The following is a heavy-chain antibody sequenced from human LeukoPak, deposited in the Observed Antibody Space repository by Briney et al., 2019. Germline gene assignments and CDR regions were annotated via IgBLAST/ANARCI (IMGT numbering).Heavy chain of an antibody. J-gene: IGHJ4*02. V-gene: IGHV3-7*01. CDR3: ARIRWAGGTWAFDY. CDR1: GFTFSSYW. Sequence: PGGSLRLSCAASGFTFSSYWMGWVRQGPGKGLEWVANIKQDGGEKYYVDPVKGRFTISRDNAKNSLDLQMNSLRAEDTALYYCARIRWAGGTWAFDYWGQGTLVTVSS. CDR2: IKQDGGEK. D-gene: IGHD1-26*01.